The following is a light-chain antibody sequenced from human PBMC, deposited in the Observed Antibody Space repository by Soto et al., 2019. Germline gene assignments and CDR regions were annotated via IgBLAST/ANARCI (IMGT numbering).Light chain of an antibody. J-gene: IGLJ1*01. CDR1: SSDVGGYDY. CDR3: RSYTSSSTHV. V-gene: IGLV2-14*01. CDR2: EVS. Sequence: QFVLTQPASVSGSPGQSITISCTRTSSDVGGYDYVSWYQQHPDKAPKLMIYEVSNRPSGVSNRFSGSKSGNTASLTISGLQAEDETDYYCRSYTSSSTHVFGTGTKLTVL.